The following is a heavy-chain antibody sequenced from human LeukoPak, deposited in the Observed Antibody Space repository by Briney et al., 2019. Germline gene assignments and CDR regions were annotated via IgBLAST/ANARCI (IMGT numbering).Heavy chain of an antibody. CDR1: GFTLSSNY. D-gene: IGHD6-19*01. Sequence: GGSLRLSCAASGFTLSSNYMSWVRQAPGKGLEWVSVIYSGGSTYYADSVKGRFTISRDNSKNTLYLQMNSLRAEDTAVYYCARDLGADQWLAPFDYWGQGTLVTVSS. CDR2: IYSGGST. V-gene: IGHV3-66*01. J-gene: IGHJ4*02. CDR3: ARDLGADQWLAPFDY.